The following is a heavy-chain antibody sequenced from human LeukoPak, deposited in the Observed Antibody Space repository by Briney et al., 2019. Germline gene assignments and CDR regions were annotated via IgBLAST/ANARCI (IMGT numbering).Heavy chain of an antibody. D-gene: IGHD7-27*01. Sequence: ASVKVSCKASGYTFTSFDFNWVRQATGQGLEWMGWMKSNNGHTGYTQKFQGRVTMTRDTSISTAYMELSSLTFEDTAVYYCARGPPNWGMVGYWGQGTLVTVSS. V-gene: IGHV1-8*01. J-gene: IGHJ4*02. CDR3: ARGPPNWGMVGY. CDR2: MKSNNGHT. CDR1: GYTFTSFD.